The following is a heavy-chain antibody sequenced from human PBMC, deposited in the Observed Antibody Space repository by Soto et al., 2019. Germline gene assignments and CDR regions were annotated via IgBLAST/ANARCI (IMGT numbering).Heavy chain of an antibody. J-gene: IGHJ5*02. CDR2: IAFTGSAT. V-gene: IGHV3-23*01. CDR1: GFTFHDYA. D-gene: IGHD2-21*02. Sequence: GGSLRLSCATSGFTFHDYAMSWVRQAPGKGLEWVSAIAFTGSATYYADSVKGRFTISRDNAKNSLYLEMNSLRAEDTAVYYCVREFVRDFHNWFDLWGQGTLVTVSS. CDR3: VREFVRDFHNWFDL.